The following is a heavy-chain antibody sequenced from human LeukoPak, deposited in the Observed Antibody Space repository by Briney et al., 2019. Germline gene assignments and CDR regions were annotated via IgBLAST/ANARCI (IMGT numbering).Heavy chain of an antibody. CDR2: ISYSGST. V-gene: IGHV4-39*07. J-gene: IGHJ6*02. CDR3: AGITGGYYGMDA. CDR1: GGSISIISYY. Sequence: PSETLSLTCTVSGGSISIISYYGGWIRQPPGKGLEWIGNISYSGSTYYNPSLKSRVTISVDTSKNQFSLKLSSVTAADTAVYYCAGITGGYYGMDAWGQGTTVTVSS. D-gene: IGHD1-14*01.